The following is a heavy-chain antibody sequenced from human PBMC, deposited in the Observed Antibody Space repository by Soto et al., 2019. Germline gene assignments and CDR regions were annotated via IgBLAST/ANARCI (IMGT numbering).Heavy chain of an antibody. V-gene: IGHV4-38-2*01. CDR3: ARTHSGSYYSVFNY. Sequence: PSETLSLTCVVSNFSISSGYYWGWIRQSPGKGLEWIASIYRSGTTSYNPSLKSRVTISVGPSKNQFSLMLTAVTAADTAVYYCARTHSGSYYSVFNYWGRGSLVTVS. D-gene: IGHD1-26*01. J-gene: IGHJ4*02. CDR1: NFSISSGYY. CDR2: IYRSGTT.